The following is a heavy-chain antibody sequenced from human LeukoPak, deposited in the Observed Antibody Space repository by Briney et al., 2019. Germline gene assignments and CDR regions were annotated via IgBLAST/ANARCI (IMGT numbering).Heavy chain of an antibody. D-gene: IGHD6-13*01. Sequence: GTLSLTGAVYGGSFSGYYWSWIRQPPGKGLEWIGEINHSGSTNYNPSLKSRVTISVDTSKNQFSLKLSSVTAADTAVYYCARGGGGIAASLDPWGQGTLVTVSS. V-gene: IGHV4-34*01. CDR1: GGSFSGYY. CDR3: ARGGGGIAASLDP. J-gene: IGHJ5*02. CDR2: INHSGST.